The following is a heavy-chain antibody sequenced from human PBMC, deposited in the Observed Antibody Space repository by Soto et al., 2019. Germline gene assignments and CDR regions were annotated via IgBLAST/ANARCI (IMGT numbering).Heavy chain of an antibody. V-gene: IGHV4-4*02. J-gene: IGHJ3*02. Sequence: QVQLQESGPGLVKPSGTLSLTCEVSGGSISSNYWWSWVRQPPGKGLEWIGEMYHSGRTNYNPSLKSRVTISVDKSNNQFFLDLTTVTAADTAVYYCARLHMITFWGHVYRPFDIWGQGTMVTVSS. CDR3: ARLHMITFWGHVYRPFDI. D-gene: IGHD3-16*01. CDR1: GGSISSNYW. CDR2: MYHSGRT.